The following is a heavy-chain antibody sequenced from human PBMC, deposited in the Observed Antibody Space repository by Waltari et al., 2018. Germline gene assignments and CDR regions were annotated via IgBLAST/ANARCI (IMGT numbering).Heavy chain of an antibody. CDR2: IFWNSGGT. D-gene: IGHD2-8*01. CDR1: GFNLNDYA. CDR3: GKDVDPGGVSV. Sequence: EVRLVQSGGGLVQPGRSLRLSCTVSGFNLNDYAMHWVRQTPGKGLGWVSGIFWNSGGTGYADSVKGRFIISRDNAKNSLYLQMNSLRTDDTALYYCGKDVDPGGVSVWGQGTTVTVSS. V-gene: IGHV3-9*01. J-gene: IGHJ6*02.